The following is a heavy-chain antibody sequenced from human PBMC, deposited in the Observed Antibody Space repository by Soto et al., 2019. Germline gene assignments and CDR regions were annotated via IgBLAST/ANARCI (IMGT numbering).Heavy chain of an antibody. CDR3: TTTNDYGDYDASFDY. J-gene: IGHJ4*02. D-gene: IGHD4-17*01. CDR2: IRSKAYGGTT. Sequence: GGSLRLSCTASGFTFGDYAMSWVRQAPGKGLEWVGFIRSKAYGGTTEYAASVKGRFTISRDDSKSIAYLQMNSLKTEDTAVYYCTTTNDYGDYDASFDYWGQGTLVTVSS. CDR1: GFTFGDYA. V-gene: IGHV3-49*04.